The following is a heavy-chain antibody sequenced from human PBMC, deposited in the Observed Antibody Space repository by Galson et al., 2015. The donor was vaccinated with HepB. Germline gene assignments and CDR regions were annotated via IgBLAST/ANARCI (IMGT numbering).Heavy chain of an antibody. CDR3: AKEELVPAVYSYYGMDV. CDR1: GFTFSNDC. D-gene: IGHD1-26*01. Sequence: SLRLSCAASGFTFSNDCMHWVRQAPGKGLEWVAGISYDGSNKYYADAVKGRFTISRDNSNTTLYLQMNMLSMEDTAVYYYAKEELVPAVYSYYGMDVWGQGTTVTVSS. J-gene: IGHJ6*02. CDR2: ISYDGSNK. V-gene: IGHV3-30*18.